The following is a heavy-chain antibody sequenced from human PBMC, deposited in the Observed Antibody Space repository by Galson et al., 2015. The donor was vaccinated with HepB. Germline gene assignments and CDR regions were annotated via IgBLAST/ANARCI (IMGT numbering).Heavy chain of an antibody. CDR2: ISGGGAST. CDR1: GFTFSSYA. D-gene: IGHD3-22*01. Sequence: SLRLSCAASGFTFSSYAMSWVRQAPGKGLEWVSAISGGGASTYYADSAKGRLTNSRDNSKNTLYLQMNSLRAEDTAVYYCAKYPYYDSSGYLDYWGQGTLVTASS. J-gene: IGHJ4*02. CDR3: AKYPYYDSSGYLDY. V-gene: IGHV3-23*01.